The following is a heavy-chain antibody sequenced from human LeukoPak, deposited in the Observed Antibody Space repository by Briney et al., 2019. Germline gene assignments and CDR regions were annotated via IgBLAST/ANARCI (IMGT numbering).Heavy chain of an antibody. J-gene: IGHJ4*02. V-gene: IGHV3-23*01. Sequence: QTGGSLRLSCAASGFTFTSYAMSWVRQAPGKGLEWVSSISDSGGSTYYADSVKGRFTISRDNSKNTLYLQMNSLRAEDTAVYYCAKDGRPFQPLDPYFDYWGQGTLVTVSS. CDR1: GFTFTSYA. D-gene: IGHD1-1*01. CDR2: ISDSGGST. CDR3: AKDGRPFQPLDPYFDY.